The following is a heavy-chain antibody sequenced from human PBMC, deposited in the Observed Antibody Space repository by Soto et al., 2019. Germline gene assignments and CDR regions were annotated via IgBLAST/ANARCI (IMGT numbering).Heavy chain of an antibody. Sequence: GASMKVSCKASGYTFTSYDINWVRQATGQGLEWMGWMNPNSGNTGYAQKFQGRVTMTRNTSISTAYMELSSLRSEDTAVYYCARSHRTMVTGRSFDYWGQGTLVTVSS. D-gene: IGHD2-21*02. CDR1: GYTFTSYD. CDR2: MNPNSGNT. V-gene: IGHV1-8*01. CDR3: ARSHRTMVTGRSFDY. J-gene: IGHJ4*02.